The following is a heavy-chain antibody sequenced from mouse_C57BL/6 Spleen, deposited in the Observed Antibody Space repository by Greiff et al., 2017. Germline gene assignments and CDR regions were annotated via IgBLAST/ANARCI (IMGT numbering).Heavy chain of an antibody. Sequence: EVQLVESGGGLVQPGGSMKLSCAASGFTFSDAWMDWVRQSPEKGLEWVAEIRNKANNHATYYAESVKGRFTISRDDSKSSVYLQMNSLRAEDTGIYYCTGTRSYWYFDVWGTGTTVTVSS. CDR3: TGTRSYWYFDV. D-gene: IGHD3-3*01. CDR2: IRNKANNHAT. CDR1: GFTFSDAW. J-gene: IGHJ1*03. V-gene: IGHV6-6*01.